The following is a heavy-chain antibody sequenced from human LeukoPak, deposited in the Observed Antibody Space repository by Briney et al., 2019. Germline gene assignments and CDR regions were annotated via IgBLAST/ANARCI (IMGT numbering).Heavy chain of an antibody. V-gene: IGHV1-46*01. CDR1: GYTFTSYY. CDR3: AREDLYDGGGPDGFDI. Sequence: ASVKVSRKASGYTFTSYYIHWVRQAPGQGLEWMGMINPSGDSTRYSQKFQGTVTMTRDASTSTVYMELSSLRSEDTAVYYCAREDLYDGGGPDGFDIWGQGTMVTVSS. CDR2: INPSGDST. J-gene: IGHJ3*02. D-gene: IGHD3-22*01.